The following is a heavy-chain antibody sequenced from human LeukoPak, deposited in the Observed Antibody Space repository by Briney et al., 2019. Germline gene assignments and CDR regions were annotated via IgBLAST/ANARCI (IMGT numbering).Heavy chain of an antibody. CDR1: GFTFSSYG. D-gene: IGHD3-22*01. Sequence: GGSLRLSCAASGFTFSSYGMHWVRQAPGKGLEWVAFIRYDGSNKYYADSVKGRFTISRDNSKNTLYLQMNSLRAEDTAVYYCAKDHYYYDSSGYMSIFSDYWGQGTLVTVPS. V-gene: IGHV3-30*02. CDR3: AKDHYYYDSSGYMSIFSDY. CDR2: IRYDGSNK. J-gene: IGHJ4*02.